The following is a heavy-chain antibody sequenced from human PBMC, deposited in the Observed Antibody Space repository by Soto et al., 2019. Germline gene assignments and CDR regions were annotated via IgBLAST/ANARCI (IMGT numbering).Heavy chain of an antibody. CDR3: ASFGGLAAAGYYYGMDV. D-gene: IGHD6-13*01. CDR1: GGSISSSNW. V-gene: IGHV4-4*02. J-gene: IGHJ6*02. CDR2: IYHSGST. Sequence: PSETLSLTCAVSGGSISSSNWWSWVRQPPGKGLEWIGEIYHSGSTNYNPSLKSRVTISVDKSKNQFSLKLSSVTAADTAVYYCASFGGLAAAGYYYGMDVWGQGTTVTVSS.